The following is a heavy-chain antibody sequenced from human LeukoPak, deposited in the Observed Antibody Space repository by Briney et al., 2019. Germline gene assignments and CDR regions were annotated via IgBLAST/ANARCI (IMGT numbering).Heavy chain of an antibody. V-gene: IGHV1-3*01. D-gene: IGHD6-19*01. CDR2: INAGNGNT. CDR1: GYTFTSYA. J-gene: IGHJ3*02. CDR3: ARGQTGQWLVRRGDDAFDI. Sequence: ASVKVSCKASGYTFTSYAMHWVRQAPGQRLEWMGWINAGNGNTKYSQKFQGRVTITRDTSASTAYMELSSLRSEDTAVYYCARGQTGQWLVRRGDDAFDIWGQGTMVTVSS.